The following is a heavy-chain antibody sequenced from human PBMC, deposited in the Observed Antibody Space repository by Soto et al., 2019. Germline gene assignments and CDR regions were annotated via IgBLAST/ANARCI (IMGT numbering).Heavy chain of an antibody. J-gene: IGHJ6*02. Sequence: QVQLVESGGGVVQPGRSLRLSCAVSGFTFNNYAMHWVRQAPGKGLEWVAVVAYDGRNKYYADSVKGRFTISRDNSENTLHLQSNSLRSEDTAVYYCARGTYKTDYFYHGMDVWGQGTTVTVSS. D-gene: IGHD1-1*01. V-gene: IGHV3-30*04. CDR2: VAYDGRNK. CDR3: ARGTYKTDYFYHGMDV. CDR1: GFTFNNYA.